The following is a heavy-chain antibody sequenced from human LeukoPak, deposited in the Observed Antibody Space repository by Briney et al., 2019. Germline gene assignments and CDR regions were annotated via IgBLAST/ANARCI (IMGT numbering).Heavy chain of an antibody. Sequence: GASVKVSCKASGYTFTSYDINWVRQATGQGLEWMGGIIPIFGTANYAQKFQGRVTITADESTSTAYMELSSLRSEDTAVYYCARERDYHTDYYYYYGMDVWGQGTTVTVSS. CDR1: GYTFTSYD. V-gene: IGHV1-69*13. D-gene: IGHD4-11*01. J-gene: IGHJ6*02. CDR3: ARERDYHTDYYYYYGMDV. CDR2: IIPIFGTA.